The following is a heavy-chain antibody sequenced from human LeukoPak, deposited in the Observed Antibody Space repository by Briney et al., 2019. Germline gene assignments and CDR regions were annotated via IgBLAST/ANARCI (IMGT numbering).Heavy chain of an antibody. CDR1: GYTFTGYY. Sequence: ASVKVSCKASGYTFTGYYMHWVRQAPGQGLEWMGWINPNSGGTNYAQKFQGRVTMTRDTSISTAYMELSRLRSDDTAVYYCARALRSGYSFGYMDVWGKGTTVTVS. D-gene: IGHD3-3*01. V-gene: IGHV1-2*02. CDR3: ARALRSGYSFGYMDV. CDR2: INPNSGGT. J-gene: IGHJ6*03.